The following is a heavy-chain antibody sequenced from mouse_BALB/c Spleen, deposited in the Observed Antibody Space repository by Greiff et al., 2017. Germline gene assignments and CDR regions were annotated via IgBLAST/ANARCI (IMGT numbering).Heavy chain of an antibody. CDR2: IDPSDSYT. J-gene: IGHJ3*01. CDR3: ARQFFYDGYYGFAY. D-gene: IGHD2-3*01. Sequence: QVQLQQPGAELVKPGASVKLSCKASGYTFTSYWMHWVKQRPGQGLEWIGEIDPSDSYTNYNQKFKGKATLTVDKSSSTAYMQLSSLTSEDSAVYDCARQFFYDGYYGFAYWGQGTLVTVSA. CDR1: GYTFTSYW. V-gene: IGHV1-69*02.